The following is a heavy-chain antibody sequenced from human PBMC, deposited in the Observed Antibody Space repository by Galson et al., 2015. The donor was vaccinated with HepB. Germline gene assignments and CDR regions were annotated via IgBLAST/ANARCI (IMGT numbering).Heavy chain of an antibody. J-gene: IGHJ4*02. CDR2: LNQGGNEI. D-gene: IGHD1-26*01. CDR3: ARDHRVNGLLFDH. CDR1: EFPFSTFW. Sequence: SLRLSCAASEFPFSTFWMNWVRQAPGKGLEWVASLNQGGNEIYYLDSVKGRFTVSRDNAKNSLYLQMNSLRAEDTAMYFCARDHRVNGLLFDHWGQGILVTVSS. V-gene: IGHV3-7*01.